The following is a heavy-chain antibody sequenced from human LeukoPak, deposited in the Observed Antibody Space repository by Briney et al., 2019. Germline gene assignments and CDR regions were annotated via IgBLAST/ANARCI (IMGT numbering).Heavy chain of an antibody. CDR3: ARHSGSYVTRFDY. J-gene: IGHJ4*02. D-gene: IGHD1-26*01. CDR1: GGSISSSSYY. CDR2: IYYSGST. V-gene: IGHV4-39*01. Sequence: SETLSPTCTVSGGSISSSSYYWGWIRQPPGKGLEWIGSIYYSGSTYYNPSLKSRVTISVDTSKNQFSLKLSSVTAADTAVYYCARHSGSYVTRFDYWGQGTLVTVSS.